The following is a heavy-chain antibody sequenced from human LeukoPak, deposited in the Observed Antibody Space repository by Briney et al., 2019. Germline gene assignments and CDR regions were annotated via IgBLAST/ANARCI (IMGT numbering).Heavy chain of an antibody. CDR3: ARGGVERYCSGGSCYGWFDP. D-gene: IGHD2-15*01. V-gene: IGHV4-34*01. CDR2: INHSGST. Sequence: SETLSLTCAVYGGSFSGYCWSWLRQPPGKGLEWIGEINHSGSTNYNPSLKSRVTISVDTSNNQFSLNLNSVTATDTAVYYCARGGVERYCSGGSCYGWFDPWGQGTLVTVSS. CDR1: GGSFSGYC. J-gene: IGHJ5*02.